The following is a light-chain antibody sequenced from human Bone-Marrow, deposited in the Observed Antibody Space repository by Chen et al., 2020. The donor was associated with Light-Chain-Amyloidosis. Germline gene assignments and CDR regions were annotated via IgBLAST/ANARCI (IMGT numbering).Light chain of an antibody. CDR2: RDT. V-gene: IGLV3-25*03. CDR1: DLPMKY. CDR3: QSSDSSGTYEVI. J-gene: IGLJ2*01. Sequence: YELTQPPAASLSPGQTARITCLGDDLPMKYAYWYQQKPCQAPVLVLHRDTERPSGISERFSGSSSGTTATLTISGVQAEDEAEYHCQSSDSSGTYEVIFGGGTKLTVL.